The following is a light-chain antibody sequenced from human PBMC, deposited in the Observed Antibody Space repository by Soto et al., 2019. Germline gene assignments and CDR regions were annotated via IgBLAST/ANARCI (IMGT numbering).Light chain of an antibody. V-gene: IGKV3-20*01. Sequence: EIVLTQSPGTLSLSPGERATLSCRASQSVSSNFLAWYSQKPGRAPRLLIYGASSRATGIPDRFSGSGSGTDFTLTISRLEPEDFAVYYCQQYGSSLYTFGPGTKLEIK. J-gene: IGKJ2*01. CDR2: GAS. CDR1: QSVSSNF. CDR3: QQYGSSLYT.